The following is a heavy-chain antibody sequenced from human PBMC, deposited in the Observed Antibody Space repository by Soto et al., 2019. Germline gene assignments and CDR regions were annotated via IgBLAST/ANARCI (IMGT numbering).Heavy chain of an antibody. Sequence: QVQLVQSGAEVKKPGSSVKVSCNASGGTFSSYAISWVRQAPGQGLEWMGGIIPIFGTANYAQKFQGRVTITADESTSTAYMELSSLRSEDTAVYYCARERITMVRGEQKPNNWFDPWGQGTLVTVSS. CDR1: GGTFSSYA. CDR3: ARERITMVRGEQKPNNWFDP. D-gene: IGHD3-10*01. J-gene: IGHJ5*02. CDR2: IIPIFGTA. V-gene: IGHV1-69*01.